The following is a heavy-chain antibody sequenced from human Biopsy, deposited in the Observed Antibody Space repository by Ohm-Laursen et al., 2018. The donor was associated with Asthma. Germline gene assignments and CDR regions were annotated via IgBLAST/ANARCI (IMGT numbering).Heavy chain of an antibody. V-gene: IGHV5-51*01. CDR2: IFAANSET. J-gene: IGHJ4*02. CDR3: ARFIDGTFFVDY. D-gene: IGHD1-7*01. Sequence: GESLKISCKASGYTFSDSWIGWVRQMPGKGLEWMGIIFAANSETKYSPSSQGQVTISADMSISTAFLQWSSLKASDTAIYYCARFIDGTFFVDYWGQGTLVTVSS. CDR1: GYTFSDSW.